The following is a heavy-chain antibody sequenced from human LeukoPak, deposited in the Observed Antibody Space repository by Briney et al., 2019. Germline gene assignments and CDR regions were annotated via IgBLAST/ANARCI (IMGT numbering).Heavy chain of an antibody. V-gene: IGHV3-30*02. CDR1: GFTLSSYA. J-gene: IGHJ5*02. Sequence: PGGSLRLSCAASGFTLSSYAMSWVRQAPGKGLEWVAFIRYDGSNKYYADSVKGRFTISRDNSKNTLYLQMNSLRAEDTAVYYCAKDSSTMVGWFDPWGQGTLVTVSS. CDR2: IRYDGSNK. D-gene: IGHD2-2*01. CDR3: AKDSSTMVGWFDP.